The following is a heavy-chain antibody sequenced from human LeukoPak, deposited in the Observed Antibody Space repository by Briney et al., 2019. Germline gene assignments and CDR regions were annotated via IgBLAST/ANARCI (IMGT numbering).Heavy chain of an antibody. CDR3: ARENQWLVKIVDY. V-gene: IGHV1-2*02. Sequence: GASVKVSCKASGYTFTGYYMHWAGQAPGQGLEWMGWINPNSGGTNYAQKFQGRVTMTRDTSISTAYMELSRLRSDDTAVYYCARENQWLVKIVDYWGQGTLVTVPS. CDR1: GYTFTGYY. D-gene: IGHD6-19*01. CDR2: INPNSGGT. J-gene: IGHJ4*02.